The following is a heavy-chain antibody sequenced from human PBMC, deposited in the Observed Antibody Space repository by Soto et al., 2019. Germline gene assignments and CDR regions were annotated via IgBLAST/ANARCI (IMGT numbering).Heavy chain of an antibody. CDR3: SRGIDQYKTGW. J-gene: IGHJ4*02. V-gene: IGHV4-39*07. Sequence: SETLSLTCTVSGGSISSSSYYWGWIRQPPGKGLEWIGSIYYSGSTNYNPSLKSRVTISVDMSKNQLSLDLNSVTAADTAVYYCSRGIDQYKTGWWGQGTLVTVSS. D-gene: IGHD6-19*01. CDR2: IYYSGST. CDR1: GGSISSSSYY.